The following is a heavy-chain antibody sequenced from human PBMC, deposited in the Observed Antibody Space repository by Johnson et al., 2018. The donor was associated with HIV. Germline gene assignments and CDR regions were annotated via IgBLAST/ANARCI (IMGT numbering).Heavy chain of an antibody. CDR1: GFTFDDYA. Sequence: VQLVESGGVVVQPGGSLRLSCAASGFTFDDYAMHLVRQPPGKGLEWVSLISWDGETYYADSVKGRFTISRDNSKNSLYLQMNSLRAEDPALYYCAKEEGSSGWFDAFDIWGQGTMVTVSS. J-gene: IGHJ3*02. V-gene: IGHV3-43D*03. D-gene: IGHD6-19*01. CDR3: AKEEGSSGWFDAFDI. CDR2: ISWDGET.